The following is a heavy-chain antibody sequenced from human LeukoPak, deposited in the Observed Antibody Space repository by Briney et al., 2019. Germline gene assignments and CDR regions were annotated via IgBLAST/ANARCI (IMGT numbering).Heavy chain of an antibody. V-gene: IGHV3-23*01. D-gene: IGHD5-12*01. CDR2: ISGSGGST. CDR3: EKEGDGFYGGYDPGPFDY. J-gene: IGHJ4*02. CDR1: GFTFSSYA. Sequence: GGSLRLSCAASGFTFSSYAMSWVRQAPGKGLEWVSAISGSGGSTYYADSVKGRFTISRDNSKNTLYLQMNSLRAEGTAVSYCEKEGDGFYGGYDPGPFDYGGRGPLVPVSS.